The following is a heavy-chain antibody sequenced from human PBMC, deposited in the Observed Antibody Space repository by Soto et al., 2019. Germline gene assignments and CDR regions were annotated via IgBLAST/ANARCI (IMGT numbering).Heavy chain of an antibody. CDR2: ISSSGSTI. V-gene: IGHV3-11*01. CDR3: ARVPLAARRVYYYGMDV. CDR1: GFTFSDYY. J-gene: IGHJ6*02. Sequence: PGGSLRLSCAASGFTFSDYYMSWIRQAPGKGLEWVSYISSSGSTIYYADSVKGRFTISRDNAKNSLYLQMNSLRAEDTAVYYCARVPLAARRVYYYGMDVWGQGTTVTVSS. D-gene: IGHD6-6*01.